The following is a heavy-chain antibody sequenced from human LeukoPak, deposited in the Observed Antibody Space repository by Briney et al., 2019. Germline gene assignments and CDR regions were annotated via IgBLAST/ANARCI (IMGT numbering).Heavy chain of an antibody. V-gene: IGHV4-39*06. Sequence: SETLSLTCTVSACTIRSSSYYWGWIRQPPGKGLELSGSNYYSNSTYYNPSVKSRVTISLDTSRNQFPLRLYSVTAADTAVYYCARGRNNYGGNSEIEYWGQGTLVTVSS. CDR1: ACTIRSSSYY. CDR2: NYYSNST. D-gene: IGHD4-23*01. J-gene: IGHJ4*02. CDR3: ARGRNNYGGNSEIEY.